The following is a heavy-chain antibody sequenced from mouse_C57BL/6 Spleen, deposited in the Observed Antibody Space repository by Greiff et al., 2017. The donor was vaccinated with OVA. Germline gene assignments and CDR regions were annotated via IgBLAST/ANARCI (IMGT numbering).Heavy chain of an antibody. V-gene: IGHV5-12*01. CDR3: ARQATVGPMDY. D-gene: IGHD1-1*01. J-gene: IGHJ4*01. Sequence: EVMLVESGGGLVQPGGSLKLSCAASGFTFSDYYMYWVRQTPEKRLEWVAYISNGGGSTYSPDTVKGRFTISRDNAKNTLYLQMSRLKSEDTAMYYCARQATVGPMDYWGQGTSVTVSS. CDR2: ISNGGGST. CDR1: GFTFSDYY.